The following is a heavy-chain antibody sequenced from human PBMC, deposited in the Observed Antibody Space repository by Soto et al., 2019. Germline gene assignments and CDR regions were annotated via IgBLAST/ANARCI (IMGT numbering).Heavy chain of an antibody. Sequence: GGSLRLSCAASGFTFSSYAMSWVRQAPGKGLEWVSAISGSGGSTYYADSVKGRFTISRDNSKNTLYLQMNSLRAEDTAVYYCAKDGHSFCGGLRDYYMDVWGKGTTVTVSS. CDR3: AKDGHSFCGGLRDYYMDV. CDR1: GFTFSSYA. J-gene: IGHJ6*03. D-gene: IGHD2-21*01. V-gene: IGHV3-23*01. CDR2: ISGSGGST.